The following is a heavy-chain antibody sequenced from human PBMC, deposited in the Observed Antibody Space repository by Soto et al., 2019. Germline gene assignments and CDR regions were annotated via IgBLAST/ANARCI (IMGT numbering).Heavy chain of an antibody. CDR2: IYYSGST. V-gene: IGHV4-30-4*01. CDR3: ATFGVIGEPFDY. J-gene: IGHJ4*02. D-gene: IGHD3-10*01. Sequence: QVQLQESGPGLVKPSQTLSLTRTVSGGSISSGDYYWSWIRQPPGKGLEWIGYIYYSGSTYYNPSLKSRVTLSLDTPSNQFSLRLSSLTAADTAVYYCATFGVIGEPFDYWGQGTLVTVSS. CDR1: GGSISSGDYY.